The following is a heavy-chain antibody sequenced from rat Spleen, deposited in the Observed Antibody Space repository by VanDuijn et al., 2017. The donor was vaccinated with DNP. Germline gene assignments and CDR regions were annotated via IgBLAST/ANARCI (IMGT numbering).Heavy chain of an antibody. D-gene: IGHD3-2*01. V-gene: IGHV2-6*01. Sequence: QVQLMESGPGLVQPSQTLSLTCTVSGFSLTSYSVNWIRQPPGKGLEWIAAMASGGSTYYNSALKSRLSISRDTSKSQVFLKMNRLQTEDTAMYFCARLAVGAMDAWGQGTSVTVSS. J-gene: IGHJ4*01. CDR3: ARLAVGAMDA. CDR2: MASGGST. CDR1: GFSLTSYS.